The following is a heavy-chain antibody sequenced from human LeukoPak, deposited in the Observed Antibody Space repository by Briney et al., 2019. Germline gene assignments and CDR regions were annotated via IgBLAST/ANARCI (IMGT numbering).Heavy chain of an antibody. D-gene: IGHD2-21*02. V-gene: IGHV1-69*06. CDR2: IIPIFGTA. CDR1: GGTFSSYA. CDR3: ARRPYCGGDCYSEFDY. Sequence: ASVKVSCKASGGTFSSYAISWVRQAPGQGLEWMGGIIPIFGTANYAQKFQGRVTITADKSTSTAYMELSSLRSEDTAVYYCARRPYCGGDCYSEFDYWGQGTLVTVSS. J-gene: IGHJ4*02.